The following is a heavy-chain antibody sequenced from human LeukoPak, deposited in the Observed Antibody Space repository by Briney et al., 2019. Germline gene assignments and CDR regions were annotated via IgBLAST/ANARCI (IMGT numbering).Heavy chain of an antibody. Sequence: SVKVSCKASGGTFSSYAISWVRQAPGQGLEWMGGIIPIFGTANYAQKFQGRVTITADESTSTAYMELRSLRSDDTAVYYCARVSLSPYYFDYWGQGTLVTVSS. J-gene: IGHJ4*02. CDR2: IIPIFGTA. V-gene: IGHV1-69*01. CDR1: GGTFSSYA. CDR3: ARVSLSPYYFDY.